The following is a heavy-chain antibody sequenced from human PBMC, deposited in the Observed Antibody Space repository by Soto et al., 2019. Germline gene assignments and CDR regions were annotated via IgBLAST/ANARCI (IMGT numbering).Heavy chain of an antibody. Sequence: GGSLRLSCAASGFTFSSYSMNWVRQAPGSGPEWVSYISSSSNSIYYADSVKGRFTISRDNAKNTLYLQMNTVRADDTAVYYCVRESRNWNDFDYWGQGTLVTVSS. CDR1: GFTFSSYS. CDR2: ISSSSNSI. CDR3: VRESRNWNDFDY. D-gene: IGHD1-1*01. J-gene: IGHJ4*02. V-gene: IGHV3-48*04.